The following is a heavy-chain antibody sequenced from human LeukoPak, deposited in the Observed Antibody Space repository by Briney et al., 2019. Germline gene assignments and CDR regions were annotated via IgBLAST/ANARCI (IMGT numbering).Heavy chain of an antibody. J-gene: IGHJ4*02. CDR3: AAMGEQWLAPDC. CDR1: GFTFSDYY. D-gene: IGHD6-19*01. V-gene: IGHV3-11*03. CDR2: ISSSSGYT. Sequence: PGGSLRLSCEGSGFTFSDYYMSWIRQAPGEGLEWVSYISSSSGYTNSADSVKGRFTVSRDNAKNSLYLQMNSLRVEDTAIYYCAAMGEQWLAPDCWGQGTLVTVSS.